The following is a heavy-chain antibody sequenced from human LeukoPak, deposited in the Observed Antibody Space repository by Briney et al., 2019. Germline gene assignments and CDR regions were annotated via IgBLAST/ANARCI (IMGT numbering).Heavy chain of an antibody. CDR3: VKNVGYCNSISCSRLYFDS. J-gene: IGHJ4*02. V-gene: IGHV3-23*01. CDR2: IPGSSSPK. D-gene: IGHD2-2*01. CDR1: GFTFGSYT. Sequence: GGSLRLSCAASGFTFGSYTMSWVRQAPGKGLEWVSSIPGSSSPKYYADSVKGRFTSSRDNSKNTLYLHLTSLRVEDTAVYYCVKNVGYCNSISCSRLYFDSSGQGSLVTV.